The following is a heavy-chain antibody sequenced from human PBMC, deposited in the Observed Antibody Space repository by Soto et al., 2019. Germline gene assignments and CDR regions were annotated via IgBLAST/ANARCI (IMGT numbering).Heavy chain of an antibody. Sequence: GASVKVSCKASGYTFTGYYMHWVRQAPGQGLEWMGWINPNSGGTNYAQKFQGRVTMTRDTSISTAYMELSRLRSDDTAVYYCARGRWAARPPNDYWGQGTLVTVSS. D-gene: IGHD6-6*01. V-gene: IGHV1-2*02. J-gene: IGHJ4*02. CDR3: ARGRWAARPPNDY. CDR2: INPNSGGT. CDR1: GYTFTGYY.